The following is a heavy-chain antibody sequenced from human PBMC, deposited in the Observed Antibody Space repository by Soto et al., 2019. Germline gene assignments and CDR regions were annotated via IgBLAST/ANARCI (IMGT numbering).Heavy chain of an antibody. V-gene: IGHV3-48*02. CDR2: ISSSSSTI. CDR3: ARANIEQAAAIHFDY. J-gene: IGHJ4*02. Sequence: GGSLRLSCAASGFTFSSYSMNWVRQAPGKGLEWVSYISSSSSTIYYADSVKGRFTISRDNAKNSLYLQMNSLRDEDTAVYYCARANIEQAAAIHFDYWGQGTLVTVSS. CDR1: GFTFSSYS. D-gene: IGHD6-13*01.